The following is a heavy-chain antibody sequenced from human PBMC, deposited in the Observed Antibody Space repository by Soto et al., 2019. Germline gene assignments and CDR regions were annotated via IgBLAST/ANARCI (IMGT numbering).Heavy chain of an antibody. CDR3: ASALYGDYSGIDV. V-gene: IGHV4-30-4*01. CDR1: GGHMSSYY. CDR2: IYYMGST. D-gene: IGHD4-17*01. J-gene: IGHJ6*01. Sequence: SLSLTRTVSGGHMSSYYWSWVCQPPGNGLEWIGYIYYMGSTYYNPSLKSRVTISVDTSKNQFSLTLSSVTAADTAVYYCASALYGDYSGIDVWGQETTVTVSS.